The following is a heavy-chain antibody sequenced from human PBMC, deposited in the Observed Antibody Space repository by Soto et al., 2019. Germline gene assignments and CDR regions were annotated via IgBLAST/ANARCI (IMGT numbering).Heavy chain of an antibody. CDR2: ISESGGTT. CDR1: GFTFSSYG. V-gene: IGHV3-23*01. CDR3: TKGDRYSGWFD. D-gene: IGHD6-19*01. J-gene: IGHJ4*02. Sequence: EVQLLESGGGSAQPGGSVRLSCAASGFTFSSYGMSWVHQAPGKGLEWVSAISESGGTTYYADSVKGRFTISRDNSKNTLYLQMNSLRAEDTAVYYCTKGDRYSGWFDWGQATLVIVSS.